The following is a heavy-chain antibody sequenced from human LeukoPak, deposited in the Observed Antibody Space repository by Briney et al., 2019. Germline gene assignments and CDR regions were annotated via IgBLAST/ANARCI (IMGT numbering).Heavy chain of an antibody. V-gene: IGHV4-34*01. CDR2: INHSGST. Sequence: SETLSLTCAVYGGSFSGYYWSWIRQPPGKGLEWIGEINHSGSTNYNPSLKSRVTISVDTSKNQFSLKLSSVTAADTAVYYCARTARDTTGTQRGVLDYWGQGTLVTVSS. CDR1: GGSFSGYY. D-gene: IGHD1-1*01. J-gene: IGHJ4*02. CDR3: ARTARDTTGTQRGVLDY.